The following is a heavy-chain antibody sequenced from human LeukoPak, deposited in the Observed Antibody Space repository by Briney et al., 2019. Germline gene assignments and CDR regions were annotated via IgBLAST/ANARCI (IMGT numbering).Heavy chain of an antibody. J-gene: IGHJ6*02. Sequence: GESLKISCNISGYSFTSYWIGWVRQMTGEGLQWVGSVQPYDSATKYSPSFQGLVTISVDKSIGTAYLQWRSLKASDTAKYYCARQFEWGVWPQYYHAMDVWGQGTAVTVSS. CDR2: VQPYDSAT. D-gene: IGHD1-26*01. CDR1: GYSFTSYW. CDR3: ARQFEWGVWPQYYHAMDV. V-gene: IGHV5-51*01.